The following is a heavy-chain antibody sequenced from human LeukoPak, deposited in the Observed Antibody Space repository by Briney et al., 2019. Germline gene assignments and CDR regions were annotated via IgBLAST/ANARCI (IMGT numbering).Heavy chain of an antibody. D-gene: IGHD3-10*01. CDR3: ARDKSEMVRAYNLFDP. Sequence: VASVKVSCKASGYTFTGYYMHWVRQAPGQGLEWMGWINPNSGGTNYAQKFQGRVTMTRDTSISTAYMELSRLRSDDTAVYYCARDKSEMVRAYNLFDPWGQGTLVTVSS. V-gene: IGHV1-2*02. CDR2: INPNSGGT. CDR1: GYTFTGYY. J-gene: IGHJ5*02.